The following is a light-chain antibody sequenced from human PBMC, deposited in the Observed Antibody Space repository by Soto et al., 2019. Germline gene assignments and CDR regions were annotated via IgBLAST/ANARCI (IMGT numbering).Light chain of an antibody. J-gene: IGKJ4*01. V-gene: IGKV3-11*01. CDR1: QSVSSY. Sequence: EIVLTQSPATLSLSRVERATLSCMASQSVSSYLAWYQQKPGQAPRLLIYDASNRATGIPARFSGSGSGTDFTLTISRLEPEDFAVYYCQQYGSSPLTFGGGTKVDIK. CDR2: DAS. CDR3: QQYGSSPLT.